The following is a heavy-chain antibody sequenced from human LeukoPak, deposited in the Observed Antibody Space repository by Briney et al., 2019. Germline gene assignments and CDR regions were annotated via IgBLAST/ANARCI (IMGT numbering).Heavy chain of an antibody. CDR2: ISAYNGNT. V-gene: IGHV1-18*01. CDR1: GYTFTSYG. Sequence: GASVKVSCKASGYTFTSYGISWVRQAPGQGLEWMGWISAYNGNTNYAQKLQGRVTMTTDTSTSTAYMELRSLRSDDTAVYYCARDWDYYGSGMVRGEGGDYWGQGTLVTVSS. J-gene: IGHJ4*02. D-gene: IGHD3-10*01. CDR3: ARDWDYYGSGMVRGEGGDY.